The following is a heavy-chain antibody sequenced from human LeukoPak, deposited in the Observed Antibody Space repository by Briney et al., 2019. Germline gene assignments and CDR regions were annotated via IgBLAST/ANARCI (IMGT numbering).Heavy chain of an antibody. D-gene: IGHD6-13*01. J-gene: IGHJ4*02. CDR2: ISSSGSTI. CDR1: GFTFSSYG. V-gene: IGHV3-48*01. CDR3: AKDRRIAAAIIDLFDY. Sequence: PGGSLRLSCAASGFTFSSYGMHWVRQAPGKGLEWVSYISSSGSTIYYADSVKGRFAISRDNSKNTLYLQMNSLRAEDTAVYYCAKDRRIAAAIIDLFDYWGQGTLVTVSS.